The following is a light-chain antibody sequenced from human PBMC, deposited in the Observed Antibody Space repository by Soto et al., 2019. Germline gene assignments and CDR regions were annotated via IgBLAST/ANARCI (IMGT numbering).Light chain of an antibody. CDR2: AAS. Sequence: ETVLTQSPGSLSLSPGERSTLSCMASERVSGGSLAWYQQRLGQAPRLLIYAASSRAAGVPDRFRGSGSGTDFSLTISRLEPEDFAVYYCQPYGDSLITVGPVTRLDIK. J-gene: IGKJ5*01. V-gene: IGKV3-20*01. CDR3: QPYGDSLIT. CDR1: ERVSGGS.